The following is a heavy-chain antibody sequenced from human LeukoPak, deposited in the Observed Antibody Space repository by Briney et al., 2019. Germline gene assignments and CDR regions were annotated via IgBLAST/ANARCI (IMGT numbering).Heavy chain of an antibody. Sequence: ASVKVSCKASGYTFTSYYMHWVRQAPGQGLEWMGMINPSGGSTNYAQKFQGRVTLTRDTSTSTVYMELSSLKSEDTAVYYCARNIGVIGGADFWGLGTLVTVSS. D-gene: IGHD3-16*02. CDR1: GYTFTSYY. V-gene: IGHV1-46*01. J-gene: IGHJ4*02. CDR2: INPSGGST. CDR3: ARNIGVIGGADF.